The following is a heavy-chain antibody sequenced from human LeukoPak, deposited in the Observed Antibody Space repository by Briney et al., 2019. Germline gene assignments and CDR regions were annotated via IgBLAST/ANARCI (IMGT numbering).Heavy chain of an antibody. CDR3: GRPYGSGNYFNLGLDY. CDR1: GGTFSDYA. J-gene: IGHJ4*02. CDR2: IFPAFGSV. D-gene: IGHD3-10*01. V-gene: IGHV1-69*15. Sequence: SVKVSCKASGGTFSDYAFIWVRQAPGQGLEVMGRIFPAFGSVTYAQKFHDRVTISADESTSTVFVEVNSLRFEDTAIYYCGRPYGSGNYFNLGLDYWGQGAPVTVSS.